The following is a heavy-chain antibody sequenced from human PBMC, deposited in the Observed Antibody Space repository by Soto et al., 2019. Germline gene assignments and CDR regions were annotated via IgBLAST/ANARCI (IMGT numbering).Heavy chain of an antibody. V-gene: IGHV3-30*18. CDR3: AKDSGYYYDSSGYYYNTPDFDY. CDR1: GFTFSSYG. J-gene: IGHJ4*02. D-gene: IGHD3-22*01. Sequence: GGSLRLSCAASGFTFSSYGMHWVRQAPGKGLEWVAVISYDGSNKYYADSVKGRFTISRDNSTNTLYLQMNSLRAEDTAVYYCAKDSGYYYDSSGYYYNTPDFDYWGQGTLVTVSS. CDR2: ISYDGSNK.